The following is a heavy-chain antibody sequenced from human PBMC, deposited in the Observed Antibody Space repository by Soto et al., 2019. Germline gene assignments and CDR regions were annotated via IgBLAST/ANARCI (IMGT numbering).Heavy chain of an antibody. CDR2: ISGSGGST. D-gene: IGHD2-21*02. CDR1: GFTFSSYA. V-gene: IGHV3-23*01. CDR3: AKDQIVVVTASSDY. J-gene: IGHJ4*02. Sequence: PGGSLRRSCAACGFTFSSYAMSWVRQAPGKGLEWVSAISGSGGSTYYADSVKGRFTISRDNSKNTLYLQMNSLRAEDTAVYYCAKDQIVVVTASSDYWGQGTLVTVSS.